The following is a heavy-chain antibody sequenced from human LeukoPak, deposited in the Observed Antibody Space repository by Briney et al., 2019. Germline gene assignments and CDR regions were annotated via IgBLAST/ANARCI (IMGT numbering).Heavy chain of an antibody. CDR1: GGTFSSYA. D-gene: IGHD6-13*01. Sequence: GASVKVSCKASGGTFSSYAISWVRQAPGQGLEWMGRIIPILGIANYAQKFQGRVTITADKSTSTAYMELSSLRSEDTAVYYCARDLQTGYSSRWYSNPLDYWGQGTLVTVSS. CDR2: IIPILGIA. J-gene: IGHJ4*02. CDR3: ARDLQTGYSSRWYSNPLDY. V-gene: IGHV1-69*04.